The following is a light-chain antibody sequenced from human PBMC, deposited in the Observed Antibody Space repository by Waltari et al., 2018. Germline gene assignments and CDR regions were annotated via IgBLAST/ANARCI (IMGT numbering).Light chain of an antibody. J-gene: IGKJ3*01. CDR1: QGISSY. Sequence: IQLTQSPSSLSASVGDRVTITCRASQGISSYLAWYQQKPGKAPNLLIYAASTLQSGVPSRFSGSGSGTDFTLTIRSLQPEDFATYYCQQLNSYPLFTFGPGTIVDIK. V-gene: IGKV1-9*01. CDR2: AAS. CDR3: QQLNSYPLFT.